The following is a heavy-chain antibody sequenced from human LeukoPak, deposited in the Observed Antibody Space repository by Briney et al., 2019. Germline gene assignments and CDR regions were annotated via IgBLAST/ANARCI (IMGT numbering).Heavy chain of an antibody. CDR2: ISHSGST. J-gene: IGHJ4*02. V-gene: IGHV4-34*01. CDR3: ARGEYYYDSSGTGSFDY. Sequence: PSETLSLTCSVFDGTFSRSYWSWIRQPPGKGLEWIGEISHSGSTNYNPSLKSRVTISVDTSKNHFSLTLASVTAADTAVYYCARGEYYYDSSGTGSFDYWGQGTLVTVSS. D-gene: IGHD3-22*01. CDR1: DGTFSRSY.